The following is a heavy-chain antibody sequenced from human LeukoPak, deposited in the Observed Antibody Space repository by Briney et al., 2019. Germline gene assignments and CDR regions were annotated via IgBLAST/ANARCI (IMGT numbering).Heavy chain of an antibody. J-gene: IGHJ3*02. D-gene: IGHD6-13*01. V-gene: IGHV3-20*04. Sequence: RAGGSLRLSCAASGFTFTNYAMTWVRQAPGKGLELVSGINWNGGSTGYADSVKGRFTISRDNAKNSLYLQMNSLRAEDTALYYCASIAAAGTFVENAFDIWGQGTMVTVSS. CDR1: GFTFTNYA. CDR3: ASIAAAGTFVENAFDI. CDR2: INWNGGST.